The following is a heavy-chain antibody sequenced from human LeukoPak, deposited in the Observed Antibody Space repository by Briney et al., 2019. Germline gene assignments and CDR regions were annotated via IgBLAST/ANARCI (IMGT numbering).Heavy chain of an antibody. V-gene: IGHV4-59*08. Sequence: SETLSLTCTVSGGSISSYYWSWIRQPPGKGLEWIGYIYYSGSTNYNPSLKGRVTISVDTSKNQFSLKLSSVTAADTAVYYCARHARGVYYDSSGYLGYWGQGTLVTVSS. D-gene: IGHD3-22*01. CDR1: GGSISSYY. CDR2: IYYSGST. CDR3: ARHARGVYYDSSGYLGY. J-gene: IGHJ4*02.